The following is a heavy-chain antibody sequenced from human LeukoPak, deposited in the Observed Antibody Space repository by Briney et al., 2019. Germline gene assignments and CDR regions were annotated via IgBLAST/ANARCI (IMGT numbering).Heavy chain of an antibody. CDR2: IIPILGIA. Sequence: SVKVSCKASGGTFSSYAISWVRQAPGQGLEWMGRIIPILGIANYAQKFQGRVTITADKSTSTVYMELSSLRSEDTAVYYCARGRTLAAFDIWGQGTMVTVSS. CDR1: GGTFSSYA. V-gene: IGHV1-69*04. D-gene: IGHD2-2*01. CDR3: ARGRTLAAFDI. J-gene: IGHJ3*02.